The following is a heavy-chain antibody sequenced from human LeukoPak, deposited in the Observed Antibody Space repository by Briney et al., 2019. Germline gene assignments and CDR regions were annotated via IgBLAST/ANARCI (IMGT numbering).Heavy chain of an antibody. CDR1: GFTFSSYA. J-gene: IGHJ6*03. Sequence: GSLRLSCAASGFTFSSYAMSWVRQAPGKGLEWVSAISGSGGSTYYADSVKGRFTISRDNSKNTLYLQMNSLRAEDTAVYYCASLLRFLGVYMDVWGKGTTVTVSS. CDR2: ISGSGGST. V-gene: IGHV3-23*01. D-gene: IGHD3-3*01. CDR3: ASLLRFLGVYMDV.